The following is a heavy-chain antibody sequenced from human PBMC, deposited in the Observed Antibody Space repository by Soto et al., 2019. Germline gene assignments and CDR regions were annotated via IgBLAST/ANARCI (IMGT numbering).Heavy chain of an antibody. D-gene: IGHD5-18*01. CDR1: GFTFSRYA. V-gene: IGHV3-23*01. Sequence: GGSLRLSCAASGFTFSRYAMSWVRQAPGKGLERVSLITGGGDSTYYADSVKGRFTISRDNSKNTLYLQVNSLRAEDTAVYYCAKASGSIYGKDYFDYWGQGTLVTSPQ. J-gene: IGHJ4*02. CDR3: AKASGSIYGKDYFDY. CDR2: ITGGGDST.